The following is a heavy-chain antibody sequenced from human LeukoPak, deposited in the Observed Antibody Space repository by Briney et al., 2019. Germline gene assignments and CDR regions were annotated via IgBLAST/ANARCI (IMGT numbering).Heavy chain of an antibody. CDR2: INPSGGST. V-gene: IGHV1-46*01. Sequence: ASLKVSCKASGYTFTSYYMHWVRQAPGQGLEWMGIINPSGGSTSYAQKFQGRVTMTRGTSTSTVYMELSSLRSEDTAVYYCTTGLNGSGSYTYFDYWGQGTLVTVSS. D-gene: IGHD3-10*01. CDR1: GYTFTSYY. CDR3: TTGLNGSGSYTYFDY. J-gene: IGHJ4*02.